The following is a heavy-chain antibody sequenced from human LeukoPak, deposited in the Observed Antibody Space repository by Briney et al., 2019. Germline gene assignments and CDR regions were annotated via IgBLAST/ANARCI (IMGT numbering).Heavy chain of an antibody. Sequence: PGGSLRLSCAASGFTFSSYEMNWVRQAPGKGLEWVSYISSSGSTIYYADSVKGRFTISRDNAKNSLYLQMNSLRAEDTAVYYCARDGLSTYYYYMDVWGKGTTVTISS. CDR1: GFTFSSYE. D-gene: IGHD2-2*01. J-gene: IGHJ6*03. V-gene: IGHV3-48*03. CDR2: ISSSGSTI. CDR3: ARDGLSTYYYYMDV.